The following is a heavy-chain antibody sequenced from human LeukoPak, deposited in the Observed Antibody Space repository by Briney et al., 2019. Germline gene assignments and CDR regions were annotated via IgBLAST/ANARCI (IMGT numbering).Heavy chain of an antibody. CDR3: AKPTSISGSHGVFDY. Sequence: PGGSLRLSCAASGFTFSSYAMSWVRQAPGKGLEWVSAISGSGGSTYYGDSVKGRFTISRDNSKNTLYLQMNSLRAEDTAVYYCAKPTSISGSHGVFDYWGQGTLVTVSS. V-gene: IGHV3-23*01. D-gene: IGHD1-26*01. CDR2: ISGSGGST. CDR1: GFTFSSYA. J-gene: IGHJ4*02.